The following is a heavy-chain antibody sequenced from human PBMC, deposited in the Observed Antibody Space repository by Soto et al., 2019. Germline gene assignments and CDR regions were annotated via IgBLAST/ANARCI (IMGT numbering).Heavy chain of an antibody. CDR1: GFTFSNYA. J-gene: IGHJ4*02. Sequence: EVQVLESGGGLVQPGGSLRLSCAASGFTFSNYAMSWVRQAPGKGLEWVSGISGGGGSTYYADSVKGRFTISRDNXXNTLCLQMNSVRAEDTAVYYCATDSRGSYGGSFDYWGQGTLVTVSS. CDR3: ATDSRGSYGGSFDY. D-gene: IGHD1-26*01. CDR2: ISGGGGST. V-gene: IGHV3-23*01.